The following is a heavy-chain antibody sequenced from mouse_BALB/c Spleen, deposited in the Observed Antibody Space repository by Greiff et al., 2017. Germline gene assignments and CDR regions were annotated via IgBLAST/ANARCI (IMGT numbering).Heavy chain of an antibody. J-gene: IGHJ4*01. V-gene: IGHV2-9*02. D-gene: IGHD3-1*01. CDR2: IWAGGST. CDR1: GFSLTSYG. CDR3: ARGGSGYEPPYYYAMDY. Sequence: VNLVEPGPGLVAPSQSLSITCTVSGFSLTSYGVHWVRQPPGKGLEWLGVIWAGGSTNYNSALMSRLSISKDNSKSQVFLKMNSLQTDDTAMYYCARGGSGYEPPYYYAMDYWGQGTSVTVSS.